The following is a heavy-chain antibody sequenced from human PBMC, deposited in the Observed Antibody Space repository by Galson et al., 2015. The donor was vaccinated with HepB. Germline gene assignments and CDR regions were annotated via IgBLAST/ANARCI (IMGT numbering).Heavy chain of an antibody. Sequence: SLRLSCAAAGFNFNSYSMNWVRQAPGEGPEWLSYISGTSGTIYNADSVTGRFTISRDNAQNLLYLQMNSLRDEDTAVYYCVRDGKYFNGMDAWGQGTTVTVSS. CDR2: ISGTSGTI. CDR1: GFNFNSYS. J-gene: IGHJ6*02. D-gene: IGHD2/OR15-2a*01. CDR3: VRDGKYFNGMDA. V-gene: IGHV3-48*02.